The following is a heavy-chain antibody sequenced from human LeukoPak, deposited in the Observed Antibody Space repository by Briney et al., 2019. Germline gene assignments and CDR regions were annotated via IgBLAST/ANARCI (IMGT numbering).Heavy chain of an antibody. CDR2: ISSSSSYI. V-gene: IGHV3-21*01. J-gene: IGHJ4*02. Sequence: PGGSLRLSCAASGFTFSSYSMNWVRQAPGKGLEWVSSISSSSSYIYYAGSVKGRFTISRDNAKNSLYLQMNSPRAEDTAVYYCARENYYDSSGYQGGFDYWGQGTLVTVSS. CDR3: ARENYYDSSGYQGGFDY. CDR1: GFTFSSYS. D-gene: IGHD3-22*01.